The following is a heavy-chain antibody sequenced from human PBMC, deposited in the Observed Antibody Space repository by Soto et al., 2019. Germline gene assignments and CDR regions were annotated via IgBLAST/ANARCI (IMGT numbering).Heavy chain of an antibody. CDR2: IIPIFGTA. CDR1: GGTFSSYA. CDR3: SSYYGGSGSSSRVGYYYYGMDV. D-gene: IGHD3-10*01. V-gene: IGHV1-69*12. J-gene: IGHJ6*02. Sequence: QVQLVQSGAEVKKPGSSVKVSCKASGGTFSSYAISWVRQAPGQGLEWMGGIIPIFGTADYAQKFQGRVTITADENTSTAYMKLSSLRSEDTAVYYCSSYYGGSGSSSRVGYYYYGMDVWGQGTTVTVSS.